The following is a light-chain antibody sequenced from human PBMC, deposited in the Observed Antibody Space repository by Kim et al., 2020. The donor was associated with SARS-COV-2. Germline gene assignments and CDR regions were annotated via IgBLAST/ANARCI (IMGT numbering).Light chain of an antibody. CDR1: RSNIGSNT. J-gene: IGLJ3*02. Sequence: QSVLTQPPSASGTPGQRVTISCSGSRSNIGSNTVNWYQHLPGTAPKVLMYTDNERPPGVPDRFSGSKSGTSASLVISALQSEDEADYYCAAWDDSLSGRVFGGGTQLTVL. V-gene: IGLV1-44*01. CDR2: TDN. CDR3: AAWDDSLSGRV.